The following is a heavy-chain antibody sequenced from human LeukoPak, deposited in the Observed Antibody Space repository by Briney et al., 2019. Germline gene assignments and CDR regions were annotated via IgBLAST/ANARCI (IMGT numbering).Heavy chain of an antibody. V-gene: IGHV4-30-4*01. CDR3: ARDLGDRFDY. D-gene: IGHD4-17*01. J-gene: IGHJ4*02. Sequence: SETLSLTCSVSGDSISSGDYYWSWIRQPPGKGLEWIGYIYYSGSTYYNPSLKSRVTISVDTSKNQFSLKLSSVTAADTAVYYCARDLGDRFDYWGQGTLVTVSS. CDR2: IYYSGST. CDR1: GDSISSGDYY.